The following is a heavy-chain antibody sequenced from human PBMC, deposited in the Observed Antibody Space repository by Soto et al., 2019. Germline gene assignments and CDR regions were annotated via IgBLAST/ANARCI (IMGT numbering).Heavy chain of an antibody. D-gene: IGHD1-26*01. V-gene: IGHV2-5*02. CDR3: AHAYGGRSLY. CDR2: IYWDDSK. J-gene: IGHJ4*02. CDR1: GFSLTTDRVG. Sequence: QITLKESGPTLVKPTQTLTLTCTFSGFSLTTDRVGVGWIRQPPGEDLEWLAVIYWDDSKTYRPYLESRLTITKDTSKNQVALTMTNMDSLDTATYYCAHAYGGRSLYWGQGTLVTVSS.